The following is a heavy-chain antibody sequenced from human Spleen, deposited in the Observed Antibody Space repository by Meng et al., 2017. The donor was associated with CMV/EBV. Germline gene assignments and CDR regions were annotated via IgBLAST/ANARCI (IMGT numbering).Heavy chain of an antibody. D-gene: IGHD5-12*01. Sequence: GESLKISCAASGFTFSSYAMSWVRQAPGKGLEWVSVIFSGGTYTHYADSVRGRFTISRDDSENTLYLQMDSLRVEDTATYYCAKDGRYSGYGFWGQGTLVTVSS. CDR1: GFTFSSYA. CDR3: AKDGRYSGYGF. J-gene: IGHJ4*02. V-gene: IGHV3-23*03. CDR2: IFSGGTYT.